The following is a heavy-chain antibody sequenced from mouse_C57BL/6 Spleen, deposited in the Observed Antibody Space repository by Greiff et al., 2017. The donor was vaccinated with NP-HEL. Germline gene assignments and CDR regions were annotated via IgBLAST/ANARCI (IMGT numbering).Heavy chain of an antibody. J-gene: IGHJ3*01. CDR3: ARSLDSSGYWFAY. CDR1: GYAFSSSW. V-gene: IGHV1-82*01. Sequence: QVQLKQSGPELVKPGASVKISCKASGYAFSSSWMNWVKQRPGKGLEWIGRIYPGDGDTNYNGKFKGKATLTADKSSSTAYMQLSSLTSEDSAVYFCARSLDSSGYWFAYWGQGTLVTVSA. CDR2: IYPGDGDT. D-gene: IGHD3-2*02.